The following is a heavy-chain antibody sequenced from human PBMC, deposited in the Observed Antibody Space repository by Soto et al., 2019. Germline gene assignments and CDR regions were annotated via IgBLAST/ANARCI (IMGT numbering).Heavy chain of an antibody. CDR3: AKDGYSSGWYEAFDI. J-gene: IGHJ3*02. Sequence: DVQLVESGGGLVQPGRSLRLSCAASRFTFDDYAMHWVRQAPGKGLEWVSGISWNSGTIDYADSVKGRFTISRDNAKNSLSLQMNGLRAEDTALYYCAKDGYSSGWYEAFDIWGQGTMVTVSP. V-gene: IGHV3-9*01. CDR1: RFTFDDYA. D-gene: IGHD6-19*01. CDR2: ISWNSGTI.